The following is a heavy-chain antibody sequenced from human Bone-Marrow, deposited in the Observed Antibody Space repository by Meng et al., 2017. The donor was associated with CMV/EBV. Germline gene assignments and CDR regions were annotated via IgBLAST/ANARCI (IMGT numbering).Heavy chain of an antibody. CDR1: DSA. CDR3: TTVGLGYYYDSSGYDFDY. V-gene: IGHV3-73*01. Sequence: DSAMHWVRQASGKGLEWIGRIRTKPHNYATAYAASVEGRFIISRDDSKNTLYLQMNSLKTEDTAVYYCTTVGLGYYYDSSGYDFDYWGQGTLVTVSS. D-gene: IGHD3-22*01. J-gene: IGHJ4*02. CDR2: IRTKPHNYAT.